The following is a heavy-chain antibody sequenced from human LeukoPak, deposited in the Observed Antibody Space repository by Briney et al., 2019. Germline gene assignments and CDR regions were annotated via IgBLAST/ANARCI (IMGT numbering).Heavy chain of an antibody. J-gene: IGHJ3*02. V-gene: IGHV4-61*02. CDR2: IYTSGST. Sequence: PSETLSLTCTVSGGSISSGSYYWSWIRQPAGKGLEWIGRIYTSGSTNYNPSLKSRVTISVDTSKNQFSLKLSSVTAADTAVYYCAREQGDALDIWGQGTMVTVSS. CDR3: AREQGDALDI. CDR1: GGSISSGSYY.